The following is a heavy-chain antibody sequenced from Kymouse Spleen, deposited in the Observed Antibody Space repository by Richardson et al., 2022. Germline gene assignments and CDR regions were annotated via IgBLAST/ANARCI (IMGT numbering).Heavy chain of an antibody. D-gene: IGHD6-13*01. J-gene: IGHJ4*02. V-gene: IGHV4-59*01. CDR3: ARYSSWSFDY. Sequence: QVQLQESGPGLVKPSETLSLTCTVSGGSISSYYWSWIRQPPGKGLEWIGYIYYSGSTNYNPSLKSRVTISVDTSKNQFSLKLSSVTAADTAVYYCARYSSWSFDYWGQGTLVTVSS. CDR2: IYYSGST. CDR1: GGSISSYY.